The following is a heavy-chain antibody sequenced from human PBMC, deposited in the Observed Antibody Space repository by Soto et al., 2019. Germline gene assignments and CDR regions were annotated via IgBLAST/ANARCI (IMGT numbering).Heavy chain of an antibody. Sequence: GGSLRLSCAASGFTFSSYDMHWVRQATGKGLEWVSAIGTAGDTYYPGSVKGRFTISRENAKNSLYLQMNSLRAENMAVYYCGRGRLGFGEGPCDPWGQGTLGPGSS. J-gene: IGHJ5*02. V-gene: IGHV3-13*01. CDR1: GFTFSSYD. CDR3: GRGRLGFGEGPCDP. D-gene: IGHD3-16*01. CDR2: IGTAGDT.